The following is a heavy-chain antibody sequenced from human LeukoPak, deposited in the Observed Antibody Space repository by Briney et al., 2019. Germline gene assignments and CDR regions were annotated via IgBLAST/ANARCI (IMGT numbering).Heavy chain of an antibody. CDR3: ARDIKGDYYDSSDPGTFDI. D-gene: IGHD3-22*01. V-gene: IGHV4-38-2*02. Sequence: SETLSLTCTVSGYSISSGYYWGWIRQPPGKGLEWIGSIYHSGSTYYNPSLKSRVTISVDTSKNQFSLKLSSVTAADTAVYYCARDIKGDYYDSSDPGTFDIWGQGTMVTVSS. CDR1: GYSISSGYY. CDR2: IYHSGST. J-gene: IGHJ3*02.